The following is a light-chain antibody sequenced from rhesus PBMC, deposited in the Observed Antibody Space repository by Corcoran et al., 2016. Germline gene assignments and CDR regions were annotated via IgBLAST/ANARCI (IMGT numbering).Light chain of an antibody. CDR2: KTS. CDR1: QRISSW. J-gene: IGKJ3*01. CDR3: LQYSRSPFS. Sequence: DIQMTQSPSSLSASVGDTVTITSRASQRISSWSDRYQQKLGKAPKLLIYKTSSLHSGVPSRFSGCGSGTDFTLTISSLQPKDFATYYCLQYSRSPFSFGPGTKLDIK. V-gene: IGKV1-22*01.